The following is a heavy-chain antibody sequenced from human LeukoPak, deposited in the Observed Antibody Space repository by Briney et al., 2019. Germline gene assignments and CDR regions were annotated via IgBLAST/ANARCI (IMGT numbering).Heavy chain of an antibody. D-gene: IGHD6-19*01. CDR2: INPSGGGT. J-gene: IGHJ4*02. Sequence: ASVKVSCKTSGYTFTNYYIHWVRQAPGQGPEWMGIINPSGGGTTYAPKFQGRVTMTKDTSTTTVYMIMNSLRSADTALYCCARETDVAVAANYFDYWGQGTLVTVSS. CDR1: GYTFTNYY. V-gene: IGHV1-46*01. CDR3: ARETDVAVAANYFDY.